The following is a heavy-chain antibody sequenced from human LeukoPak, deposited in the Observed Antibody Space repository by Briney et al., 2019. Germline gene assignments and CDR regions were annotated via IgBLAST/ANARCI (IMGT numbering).Heavy chain of an antibody. CDR2: INSDGSTT. V-gene: IGHV3-74*01. D-gene: IGHD2-15*01. CDR1: GFTFSDYW. J-gene: IGHJ4*02. Sequence: GGSLRLSCAASGFTFSDYWMYWVRQVPGKGLVCVSRINSDGSTTTYADSVKGRFTISRDNAENTLYLHMTSLRVEDTAVYYCARDWEAATGDYWGQGTLVTVSS. CDR3: ARDWEAATGDY.